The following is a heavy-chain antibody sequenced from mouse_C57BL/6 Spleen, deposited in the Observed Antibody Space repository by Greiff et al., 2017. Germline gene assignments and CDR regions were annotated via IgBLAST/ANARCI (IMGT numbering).Heavy chain of an antibody. Sequence: QVQLQQSGAELAKPGASVKLSCKASGYTFTSSWMHWVKQRPGPGLEWIGYINPSSGYTKYNQKFKDKATLTSDKSSSTAYMQLSSLTYEDSAVYYCARWRAQAISSWFAYWGQGTLVTVSA. V-gene: IGHV1-7*01. CDR2: INPSSGYT. D-gene: IGHD3-2*02. CDR3: ARWRAQAISSWFAY. J-gene: IGHJ3*01. CDR1: GYTFTSSW.